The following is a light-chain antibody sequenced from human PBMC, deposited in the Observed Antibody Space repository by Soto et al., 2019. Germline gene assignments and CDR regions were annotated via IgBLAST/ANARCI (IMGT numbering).Light chain of an antibody. CDR3: QKYNSAPWT. J-gene: IGKJ1*01. Sequence: DIQMTQSPTTLSASVGDRVTITCRASHSLKWLAWYQQKPGKAPKLLIYEASTLKSGVPSRFSGSASGTDFTLTISSLQPEDVATYYCQKYNSAPWTFGQGTKVDIK. CDR2: EAS. V-gene: IGKV1-5*03. CDR1: HSLKW.